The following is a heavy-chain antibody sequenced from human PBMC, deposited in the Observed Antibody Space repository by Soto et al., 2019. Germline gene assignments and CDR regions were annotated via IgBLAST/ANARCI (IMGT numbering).Heavy chain of an antibody. CDR3: ARAPRLTQLSA. CDR2: INGVNGNT. Sequence: QVQLVQSGAEVKKAGASVRISCKASGYTFSTSGMHWVRQAPGQGLEWVGWINGVNGNTKYSQKFQDRVTITRDSSASTAYMELSGLTSEDTGVFYCARAPRLTQLSAWGQGTTVTVSS. J-gene: IGHJ6*02. V-gene: IGHV1-3*01. CDR1: GYTFSTSG. D-gene: IGHD2-2*01.